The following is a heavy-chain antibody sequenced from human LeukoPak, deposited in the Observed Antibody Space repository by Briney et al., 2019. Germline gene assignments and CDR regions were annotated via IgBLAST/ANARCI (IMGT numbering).Heavy chain of an antibody. V-gene: IGHV1-69*06. CDR2: IIPIFGTA. CDR1: GGTFSSYA. D-gene: IGHD1-26*01. Sequence: ASVKVSCKASGGTFSSYAISWVRQAPGQGLEWMGGIIPIFGTANYAQKFQGRVTITADKSTSTAYMELRSLRSDDTAVYFCVRDMKRSRARWENLGFDPWGQGTLVTVSS. J-gene: IGHJ5*02. CDR3: VRDMKRSRARWENLGFDP.